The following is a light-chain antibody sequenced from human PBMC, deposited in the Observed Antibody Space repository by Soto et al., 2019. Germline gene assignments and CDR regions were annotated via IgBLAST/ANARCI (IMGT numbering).Light chain of an antibody. V-gene: IGKV1-6*01. CDR2: AAS. CDR3: LQDHDDSWT. CDR1: QDIAAY. J-gene: IGKJ1*01. Sequence: IQVTQSPSSVSSSVGYRFTITCLASQDIAAYLAWYQHKPGKAPTLLIYAASNLQSGVPSRFRGSRSGTEFTLTVSSLQPEDFATYYCLQDHDDSWTFGQGTKVDIK.